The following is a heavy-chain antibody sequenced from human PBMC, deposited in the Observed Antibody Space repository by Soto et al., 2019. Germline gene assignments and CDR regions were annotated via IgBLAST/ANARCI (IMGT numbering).Heavy chain of an antibody. D-gene: IGHD5-12*01. CDR2: IQTGGAT. J-gene: IGHJ4*02. Sequence: QLVESGGGLFQAGGSTRLSCLASGFTVSRYDMAWVRQAPGKGLEWASIIQTGGATYYTDSAQGRFTISRDNSRNTVYLQMSSLRVEDTVVYSCVRVFYDSGVFDFCGQGSPITVS. V-gene: IGHV3-53*01. CDR1: GFTVSRYD. CDR3: VRVFYDSGVFDF.